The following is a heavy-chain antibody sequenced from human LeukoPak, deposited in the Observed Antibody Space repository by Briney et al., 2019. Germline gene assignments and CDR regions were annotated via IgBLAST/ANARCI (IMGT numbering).Heavy chain of an antibody. J-gene: IGHJ5*02. Sequence: GASVKVSCKASGYTIISYDINWVRQATGQGLEWMGWMNPNNGRTGYAQKFQGRVTMTRNSSISTSYMELSSLRSEDTAVYYCARRRPAYCSSTSCRHNWFDPWGQGTLVTVSS. CDR1: GYTIISYD. CDR3: ARRRPAYCSSTSCRHNWFDP. V-gene: IGHV1-8*01. D-gene: IGHD2-2*01. CDR2: MNPNNGRT.